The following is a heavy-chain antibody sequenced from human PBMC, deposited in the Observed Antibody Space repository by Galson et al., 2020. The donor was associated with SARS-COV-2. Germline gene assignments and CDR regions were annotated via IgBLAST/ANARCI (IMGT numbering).Heavy chain of an antibody. V-gene: IGHV4-59*08. J-gene: IGHJ3*02. Sequence: ASETLSLTCTVSGGSISSYYWSWIRQPPGKGLEWIGYIYYSGSTNYNPSLKSRVTISVDTSKNQFSLKLSSVTAADTAVYYCASGYSSSWYRGVGAFDIWGQGTMVTVSS. CDR2: IYYSGST. CDR1: GGSISSYY. CDR3: ASGYSSSWYRGVGAFDI. D-gene: IGHD6-13*01.